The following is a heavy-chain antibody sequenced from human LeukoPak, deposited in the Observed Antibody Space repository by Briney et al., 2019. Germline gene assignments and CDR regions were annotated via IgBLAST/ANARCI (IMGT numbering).Heavy chain of an antibody. CDR1: GGSVSIGSYY. CDR2: IYYSGST. CDR3: ARDGGYSYDLDY. V-gene: IGHV4-61*01. D-gene: IGHD5-18*01. Sequence: SETLSLTCTVSGGSVSIGSYYWSWIRQPPGKGLEWIGYIYYSGSTNYNPSLKSRVTVSVDTSKNQFSLKLSSVTAADTAMYYCARDGGYSYDLDYWGQGTLVTVSS. J-gene: IGHJ4*02.